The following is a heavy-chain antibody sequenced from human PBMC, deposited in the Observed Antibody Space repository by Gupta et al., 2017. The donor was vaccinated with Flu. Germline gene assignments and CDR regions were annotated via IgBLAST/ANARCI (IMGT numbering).Heavy chain of an antibody. CDR2: TSYDGSNE. CDR3: AKDWRWNFNNFGMNV. D-gene: IGHD1-1*01. J-gene: IGHJ6*02. CDR1: GFSFSNYG. Sequence: QEQVVESGGGVVQPGGSLRLSCAASGFSFSNYGMHWVRQAPGKGLEWVAVTSYDGSNEYYADSVKGRFTISKDNSKNTLYLQMNSLRAEDTAVYYCAKDWRWNFNNFGMNVWGQGTTVTVSS. V-gene: IGHV3-30*18.